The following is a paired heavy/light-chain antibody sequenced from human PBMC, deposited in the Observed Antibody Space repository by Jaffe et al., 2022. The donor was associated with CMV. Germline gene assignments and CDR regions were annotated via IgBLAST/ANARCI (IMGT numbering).Heavy chain of an antibody. D-gene: IGHD3-3*01. Sequence: EVQLLESGGGLVQPGGSLRLSCAASGFTFSSYAMSWVRQAPGKGLEWVSAISGSGGSTYYADSVKGRFTISRDNSKNTLYLQMNSLRAEDTAVYYCAKDIADYDFWSGYPPGYHRGFVYWGQGTLVTVSS. CDR2: ISGSGGST. J-gene: IGHJ4*02. CDR1: GFTFSSYA. CDR3: AKDIADYDFWSGYPPGYHRGFVY. V-gene: IGHV3-23*01.
Light chain of an antibody. CDR3: CSYAGSSTYVV. Sequence: QSALTQPASVSGSPGQSITISCTGTSSDVGSYNLVSWYQQHPGKAPKLMIYEVSKRPSGVSNRFSGSKSGNTASLTISGLQAEDEADYYCCSYAGSSTYVVFGGGTKLTVL. CDR1: SSDVGSYNL. CDR2: EVS. V-gene: IGLV2-23*02. J-gene: IGLJ2*01.